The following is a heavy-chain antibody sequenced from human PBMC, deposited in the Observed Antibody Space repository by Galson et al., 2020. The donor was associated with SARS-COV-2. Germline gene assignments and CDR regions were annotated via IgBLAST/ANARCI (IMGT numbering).Heavy chain of an antibody. D-gene: IGHD6-19*01. V-gene: IGHV3-7*01. CDR3: SREGWQGGY. Sequence: GESLKISCEVSGFTFNDFWMSWFRQAPGKGLEWVANIKGDGSETNYADFVKGRFSISRDNAANSLYLQMNSLRVEDLAVYYCSREGWQGGYWGQGTRVTVSS. J-gene: IGHJ4*02. CDR2: IKGDGSET. CDR1: GFTFNDFW.